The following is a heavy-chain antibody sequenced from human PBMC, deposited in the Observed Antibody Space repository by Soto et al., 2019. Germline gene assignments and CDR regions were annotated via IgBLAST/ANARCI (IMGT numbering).Heavy chain of an antibody. D-gene: IGHD2-21*01. CDR3: ARSRKSGDHSLGLDY. Sequence: SETLSPTCAGYGCCFIGLSWNWGAPAPGKKLEWIGEIDYRGNTNYNPSLRSRVTLSVDASKNQFSLNVGSVTAADAAKYFCARSRKSGDHSLGLDYWGRGTLVTVSS. J-gene: IGHJ4*02. CDR2: IDYRGNT. V-gene: IGHV4-34*01. CDR1: GCCFIGLS.